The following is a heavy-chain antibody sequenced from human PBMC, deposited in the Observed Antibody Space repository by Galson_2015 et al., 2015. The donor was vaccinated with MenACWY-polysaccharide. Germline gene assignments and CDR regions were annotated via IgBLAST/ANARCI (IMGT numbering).Heavy chain of an antibody. Sequence: QSGAEVKKPGESLKISCKGSGYSFTSYWIGWVRQMPGKGLEWMGIIYPGDSDTRYSPSFQGQVTISADKSISTAYLQWSSLKASDTAMYYFARHGCSGGSCYLPDYWGQGTLVTVSS. J-gene: IGHJ4*02. CDR3: ARHGCSGGSCYLPDY. CDR1: GYSFTSYW. V-gene: IGHV5-51*01. CDR2: IYPGDSDT. D-gene: IGHD2-15*01.